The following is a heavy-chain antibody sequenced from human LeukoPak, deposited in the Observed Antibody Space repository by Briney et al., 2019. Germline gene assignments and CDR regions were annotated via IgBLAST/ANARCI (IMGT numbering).Heavy chain of an antibody. Sequence: ASVKVSCKASGYTFTGYYMHWVRQAPGQGLEWMGWINPNSGGTNYAQKFQGRVTMTRDTSISTAYMELSRLRSDDTAVYYCARRQRDIVVVPAAGDAFDIWGQGTMVTVSS. CDR2: INPNSGGT. CDR3: ARRQRDIVVVPAAGDAFDI. D-gene: IGHD2-2*01. CDR1: GYTFTGYY. J-gene: IGHJ3*02. V-gene: IGHV1-2*02.